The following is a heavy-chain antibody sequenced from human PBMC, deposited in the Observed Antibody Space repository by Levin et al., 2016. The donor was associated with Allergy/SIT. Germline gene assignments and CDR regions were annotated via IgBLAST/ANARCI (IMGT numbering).Heavy chain of an antibody. D-gene: IGHD2-21*01. J-gene: IGHJ5*02. CDR2: TNQDGSEK. V-gene: IGHV3-7*01. Sequence: GESLKISCAASGFTFSSYWMSWVRQAPGKGLEWVTNTNQDGSEKYYADSVRGRFTISRDNAKNSVYLQMNSLRVEDTAVYYCARDMDVVADDQWGQGTLVTVSS. CDR1: GFTFSSYW. CDR3: ARDMDVVADDQ.